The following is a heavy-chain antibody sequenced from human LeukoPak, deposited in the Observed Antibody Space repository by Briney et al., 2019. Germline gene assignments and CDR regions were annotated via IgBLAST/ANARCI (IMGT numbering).Heavy chain of an antibody. J-gene: IGHJ4*02. CDR1: GGSFSGYY. CDR3: ASRFMTTVTTTWDFDY. V-gene: IGHV4-34*01. Sequence: SETLSLTCAVYGGSFSGYYWSWIRQPPGKGLEWIGEINHSGSTNYNPSRKSRVTISVDTSKNQFSLKLSSVTAADTAVYYCASRFMTTVTTTWDFDYWGQGTLVTVSS. D-gene: IGHD4-17*01. CDR2: INHSGST.